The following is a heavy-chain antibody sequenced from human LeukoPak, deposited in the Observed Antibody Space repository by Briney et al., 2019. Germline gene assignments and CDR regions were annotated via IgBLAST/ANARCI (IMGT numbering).Heavy chain of an antibody. CDR1: GFTFSSYS. D-gene: IGHD6-13*01. J-gene: IGHJ4*02. CDR3: ARGSSSWYYFDY. Sequence: GGSLRLSCAASGFTFSSYSMNWVRQAPGKWLEWVSFISSSSSYIYYADSVKGRFTISRDNAKNSLYLQMNSLRVEDTAVYYCARGSSSWYYFDYWGQGTLVTVSS. CDR2: ISSSSSYI. V-gene: IGHV3-21*01.